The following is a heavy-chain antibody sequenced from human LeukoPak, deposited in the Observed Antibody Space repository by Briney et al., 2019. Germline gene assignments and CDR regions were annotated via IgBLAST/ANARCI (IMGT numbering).Heavy chain of an antibody. CDR1: GFSFSSHW. CDR2: IKQDESEK. D-gene: IGHD6-13*01. Sequence: GGSLRLSCAASGFSFSSHWMSWVRQAPGKGLEWLANIKQDESEKYYADPAEGRFTISRDNAKNSVYLKMNSLRAEDSAVYYCARGLIAAAATGYYYSYGMDVWGQGTTVTVSS. CDR3: ARGLIAAAATGYYYSYGMDV. V-gene: IGHV3-7*04. J-gene: IGHJ6*02.